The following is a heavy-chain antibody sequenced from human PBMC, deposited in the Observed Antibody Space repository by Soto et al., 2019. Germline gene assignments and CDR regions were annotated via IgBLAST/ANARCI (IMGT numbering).Heavy chain of an antibody. CDR1: PYSFTSYW. J-gene: IGHJ3*02. CDR2: FKPGCSYI. CDR3: ARRHVPSRASYDM. D-gene: IGHD1-26*01. V-gene: IGHV5-51*01. Sequence: VDSLKISCMPSPYSFTSYWIGGVRQMPGKDPVWMGLFKPGCSYIRYSASFQVQVTIPSDNSVSTAFLQLGSLKASHTAICYCARRHVPSRASYDMWAQGTLVTVSS.